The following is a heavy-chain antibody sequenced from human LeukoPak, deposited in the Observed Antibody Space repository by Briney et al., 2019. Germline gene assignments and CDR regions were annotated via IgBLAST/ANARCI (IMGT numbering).Heavy chain of an antibody. D-gene: IGHD1-26*01. CDR1: GFTFSNFS. V-gene: IGHV3-21*01. Sequence: GGSLRLSCAASGFTFSNFSMHWVRQAPGKGLQWVSSISTTSSHVYYADSVMGRFTISRDNAQNSVYLQMNSLRAEDTAVYYCARVKVGSWDWFDPWGQGTLVTVSS. J-gene: IGHJ5*02. CDR2: ISTTSSHV. CDR3: ARVKVGSWDWFDP.